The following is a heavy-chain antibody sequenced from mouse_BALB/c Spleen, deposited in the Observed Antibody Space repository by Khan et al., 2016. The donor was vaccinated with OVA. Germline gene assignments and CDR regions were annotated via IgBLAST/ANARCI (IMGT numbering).Heavy chain of an antibody. D-gene: IGHD1-1*01. J-gene: IGHJ4*01. CDR2: IGPGSGSA. V-gene: IGHV1S41*01. CDR1: GYTFTSYW. CDR3: ARSNYYGRGLYAMDY. Sequence: DLVEPGASVKLSCKASGYTFTSYWINWIKERPGQGLEWIGQIGPGSGSAYYNELFKGKATLTVDPSSSTVYLQLSSLSSEDSAVYFCARSNYYGRGLYAMDYWGQGTSVTVSS.